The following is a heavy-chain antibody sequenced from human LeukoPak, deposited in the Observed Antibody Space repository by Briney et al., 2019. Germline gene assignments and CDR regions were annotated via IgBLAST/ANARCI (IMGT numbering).Heavy chain of an antibody. CDR3: ARVRSDSSGLYYYYYMDV. J-gene: IGHJ6*03. D-gene: IGHD3-22*01. V-gene: IGHV3-7*01. CDR1: GFTFSSYW. CDR2: IKQDGSEK. Sequence: GALRLSCAASGFTFSSYWMSWVRQAPGKGLEWVANIKQDGSEKYYVDSVKGRFTISRDNAKNSLYLQMNSLRAEDTAVYYCARVRSDSSGLYYYYYMDVWGKGTTVTISS.